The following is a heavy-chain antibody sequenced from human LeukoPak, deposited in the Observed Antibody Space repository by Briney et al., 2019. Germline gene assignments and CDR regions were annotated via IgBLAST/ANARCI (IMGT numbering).Heavy chain of an antibody. CDR2: ISSNGGGT. J-gene: IGHJ6*03. CDR3: ARVYSSSEGYYYYYYMDV. CDR1: GFTFSSYA. Sequence: GGSLRLSCVASGFTFSSYAMHWVRQAPGKGLEYVSAISSNGGGTYYANSVKGRFTISRDNSKNTVYLQMGSLRTDDTAVYYCARVYSSSEGYYYYYYMDVWGKGTTVTVSS. D-gene: IGHD6-6*01. V-gene: IGHV3-64*01.